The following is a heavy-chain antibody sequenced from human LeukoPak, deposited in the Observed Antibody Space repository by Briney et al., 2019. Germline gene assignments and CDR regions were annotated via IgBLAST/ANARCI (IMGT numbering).Heavy chain of an antibody. CDR1: GFTFSGSA. CDR2: IRSTANGYAT. CDR3: TGNYYGSGSYADFDY. J-gene: IGHJ4*02. Sequence: GGSLRPSWAASGFTFSGSALHWVRQASGEGLEWVGRIRSTANGYATAYAASVKGRFTISRDDSKNTAYLQMDSLKTEDTAVYYCTGNYYGSGSYADFDYWGQGTLVTVSS. D-gene: IGHD3-10*01. V-gene: IGHV3-73*01.